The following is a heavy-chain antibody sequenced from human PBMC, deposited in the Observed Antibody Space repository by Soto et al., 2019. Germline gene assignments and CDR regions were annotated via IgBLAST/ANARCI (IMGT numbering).Heavy chain of an antibody. V-gene: IGHV3-30*18. CDR1: GFTFSSYG. CDR2: ISYDGSNK. Sequence: GGSLRLSCAASGFTFSSYGMHWVRQAPGKGLEWVAVISYDGSNKYYADSVKGRFTISRDNSKNTLYLQMNSLRAEDTAVYYCAKDGRTRDFRSGPFDYWGQGTLVTVSS. J-gene: IGHJ4*02. D-gene: IGHD3-3*01. CDR3: AKDGRTRDFRSGPFDY.